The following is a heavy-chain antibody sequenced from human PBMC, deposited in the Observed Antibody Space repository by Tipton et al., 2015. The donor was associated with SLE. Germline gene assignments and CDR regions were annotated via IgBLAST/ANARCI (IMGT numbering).Heavy chain of an antibody. CDR2: IYYSGTT. D-gene: IGHD6-19*01. CDR3: ARGRIAVAGYYFDH. CDR1: GGFFRGHY. Sequence: TLSLTCAVYGGFFRGHYWSWIRQPPGKGLEWIGSIYYSGTTYYNPSLESRVTISADTSKNQFSLDQRSVTAADTAVYFCARGRIAVAGYYFDHWGQGTLVTVSS. V-gene: IGHV4-34*09. J-gene: IGHJ4*02.